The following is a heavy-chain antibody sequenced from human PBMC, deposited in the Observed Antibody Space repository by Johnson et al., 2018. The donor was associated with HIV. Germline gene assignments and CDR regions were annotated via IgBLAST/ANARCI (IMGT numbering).Heavy chain of an antibody. CDR2: LFSGGSI. CDR1: GFTVSSYY. D-gene: IGHD4-17*01. J-gene: IGHJ3*02. CDR3: ASSFDYGDAFDI. V-gene: IGHV3-66*01. Sequence: EVQLVESGGGLVQPGGSLRLSCAASGFTVSSYYMSWVRQAPGKGLEWVSVLFSGGSIYFADSVKGRFTISRDNSKNTLYLQMNSLRAEDTAVYYCASSFDYGDAFDIWVQGTMVTVSS.